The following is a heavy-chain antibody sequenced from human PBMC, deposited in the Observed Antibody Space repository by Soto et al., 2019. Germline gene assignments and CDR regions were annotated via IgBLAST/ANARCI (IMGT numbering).Heavy chain of an antibody. Sequence: PGGSLRLSCAASGFTFSSYSMNWVRQAPGKGLEWVSSISSSSSYIYYADSVKGRFTISRDNAKNSLYLQMNSLRAEDTAVYYCASVIYSSSSVYYYYGMDVWGQGTTVTVSS. CDR3: ASVIYSSSSVYYYYGMDV. J-gene: IGHJ6*02. CDR2: ISSSSSYI. D-gene: IGHD6-6*01. V-gene: IGHV3-21*01. CDR1: GFTFSSYS.